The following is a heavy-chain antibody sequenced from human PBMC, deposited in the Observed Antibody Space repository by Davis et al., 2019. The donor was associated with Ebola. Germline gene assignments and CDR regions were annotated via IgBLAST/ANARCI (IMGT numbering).Heavy chain of an antibody. CDR1: GFTFSSYA. D-gene: IGHD2-21*01. V-gene: IGHV3-30-3*01. Sequence: GESLKISCAASGFTFSSYAMHWVRQAPGKGLEWVAVISYDGSNKYYADSVKGRFTISRDNSKNTLYLQMNSLRAEDTAVYYCARVIRWGGANNWFDPWGQGTLVTVSS. J-gene: IGHJ5*02. CDR3: ARVIRWGGANNWFDP. CDR2: ISYDGSNK.